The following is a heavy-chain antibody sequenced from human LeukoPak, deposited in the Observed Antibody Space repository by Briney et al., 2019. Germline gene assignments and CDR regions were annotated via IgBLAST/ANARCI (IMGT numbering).Heavy chain of an antibody. Sequence: SGPTLVKPTQTLTLTCTFSGFSLSTRRVGVGWVRQPPGEALEWLAVIYWDDDKRYSPSLKSRLTIPKDTFKNQVVLTMTNMDPVDTATYYCAHIMITFGGIDARDAFEIWGQGTVVTVSS. CDR2: IYWDDDK. CDR1: GFSLSTRRVG. V-gene: IGHV2-5*02. CDR3: AHIMITFGGIDARDAFEI. J-gene: IGHJ3*02. D-gene: IGHD3-16*01.